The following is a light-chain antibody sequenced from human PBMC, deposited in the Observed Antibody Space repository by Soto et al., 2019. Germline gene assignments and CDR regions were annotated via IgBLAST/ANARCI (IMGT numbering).Light chain of an antibody. CDR2: ATS. V-gene: IGKV1-16*01. CDR1: KGINNY. CDR3: QQYNSYPWT. Sequence: DIQMTQSPPPLSASVGDRVTITCRASKGINNYLAWFQQQPGTAPKPLIYATSTLHSGVPSRFTGSGSGTEFTLTITSLQPEDFVTYYCQQYNSYPWTFGQGTKVEVK. J-gene: IGKJ1*01.